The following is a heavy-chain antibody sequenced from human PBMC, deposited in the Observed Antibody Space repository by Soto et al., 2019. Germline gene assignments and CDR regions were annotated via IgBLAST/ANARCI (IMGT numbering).Heavy chain of an antibody. CDR2: IIPIFNST. D-gene: IGHD2-2*02. V-gene: IGHV1-69*06. Sequence: SVKVSCKVSGSRFSNYVISWVRQAPGHGLEWLGRIIPIFNSTKYAQSFQGRVTITADKSTSTASLELSSLRSDDTAVYYCVREGRGKKAGYNGLVSLGYWGQGTLVTVSS. CDR3: VREGRGKKAGYNGLVSLGY. J-gene: IGHJ4*02. CDR1: GSRFSNYV.